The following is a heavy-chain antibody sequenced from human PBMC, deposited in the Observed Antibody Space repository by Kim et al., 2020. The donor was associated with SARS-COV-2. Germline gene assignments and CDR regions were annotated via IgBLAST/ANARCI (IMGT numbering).Heavy chain of an antibody. CDR2: NK. Sequence: NKYYAAAVEGRFTISGDNSKNTLYLQMNSLRAEDAAVYYCAKGGGNYIDNWGQGTLVTVSS. V-gene: IGHV3-33*06. CDR3: AKGGGNYIDN. J-gene: IGHJ4*02. D-gene: IGHD1-26*01.